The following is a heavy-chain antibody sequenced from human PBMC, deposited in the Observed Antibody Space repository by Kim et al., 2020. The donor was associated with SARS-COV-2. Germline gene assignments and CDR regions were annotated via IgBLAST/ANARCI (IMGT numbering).Heavy chain of an antibody. V-gene: IGHV1-69*04. CDR3: ARDACGGDCYFSSYYYYY. Sequence: SVKVSCKASGGTFSSYAISWVRQAPGQGLEWMGRIIPILGIANYAQKFQGRVTITADKSTSTAYMELSSLRSEDTAVYFFARDACGGDCYFSSYYYYY. D-gene: IGHD2-21*01. J-gene: IGHJ6*03. CDR1: GGTFSSYA. CDR2: IIPILGIA.